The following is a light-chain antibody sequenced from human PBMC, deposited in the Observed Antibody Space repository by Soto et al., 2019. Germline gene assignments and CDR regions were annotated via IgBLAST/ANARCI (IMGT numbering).Light chain of an antibody. Sequence: EIVLTQSTATLSVYLGHSAPXXCRSSQSVSLSLAWYQQKPGQAPRLXXYGASTRATGIPARFSGSGSGTEFTLTISSLQSEDFAVYYCQQYNNWPPITFGQGTRLEI. CDR3: QQYNNWPPIT. CDR2: GAS. V-gene: IGKV3-15*01. J-gene: IGKJ5*01. CDR1: QSVSLS.